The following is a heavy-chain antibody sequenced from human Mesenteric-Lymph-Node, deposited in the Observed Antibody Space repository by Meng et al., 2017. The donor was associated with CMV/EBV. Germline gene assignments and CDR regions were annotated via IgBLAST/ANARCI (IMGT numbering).Heavy chain of an antibody. Sequence: SETLSLTCTVSGGSISSYYWSWIRQPAGKGLEWIGRLYTSGSTNYNPSLKSRVTMSLDTSKNQFSLKLSSVTAADTAVYSCARGLGVEIRWEDAFRIWGQGTMVTVSS. CDR2: LYTSGST. CDR3: ARGLGVEIRWEDAFRI. J-gene: IGHJ3*02. V-gene: IGHV4-4*07. D-gene: IGHD2-21*01. CDR1: GGSISSYY.